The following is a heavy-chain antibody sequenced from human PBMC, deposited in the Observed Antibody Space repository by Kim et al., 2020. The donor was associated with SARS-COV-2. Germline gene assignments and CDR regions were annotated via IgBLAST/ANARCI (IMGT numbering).Heavy chain of an antibody. CDR2: ISSSGVTT. CDR1: GFTFSSYF. J-gene: IGHJ3*02. Sequence: GGSLRLSCAASGFTFSSYFMSWVRQAPGKGLEWVSSISSSGVTTNYADSVKGRFTISRDNSKNTLYLQMDSLRADDTAVYYCAKDRLMEGVLVVDVLDIWGQGTMVIVSS. CDR3: AKDRLMEGVLVVDVLDI. D-gene: IGHD2-21*01. V-gene: IGHV3-23*01.